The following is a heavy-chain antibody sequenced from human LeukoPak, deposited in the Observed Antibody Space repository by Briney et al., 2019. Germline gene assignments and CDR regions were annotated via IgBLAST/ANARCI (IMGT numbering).Heavy chain of an antibody. Sequence: GRSLRLSCAASGFTFRNHAMHWVRQAPGKGLEWVAVISYDGSNKYYADSVKGRFTISRDNSKNTLYLQMNSLRAEDTAVYYCAKSYYYDKLAYYWGQGTLVTVSS. CDR3: AKSYYYDKLAYY. CDR1: GFTFRNHA. V-gene: IGHV3-30*18. D-gene: IGHD3-22*01. J-gene: IGHJ4*02. CDR2: ISYDGSNK.